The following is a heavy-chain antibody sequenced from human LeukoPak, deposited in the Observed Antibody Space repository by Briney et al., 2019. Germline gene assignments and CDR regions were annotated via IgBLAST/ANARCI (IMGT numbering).Heavy chain of an antibody. D-gene: IGHD5-18*01. CDR2: IYYSGST. J-gene: IGHJ4*02. CDR1: GGSISSSSYY. Sequence: SETLSLTCTVSGGSISSSSYYWGWIRQPPGKGLEWIGSIYYSGSTYYNPSLKSRVTISVDTSKNQFSLKLSSVTAADTAVYYCARLKRGYSYGNPFDYWGQGTLVTVSS. CDR3: ARLKRGYSYGNPFDY. V-gene: IGHV4-39*01.